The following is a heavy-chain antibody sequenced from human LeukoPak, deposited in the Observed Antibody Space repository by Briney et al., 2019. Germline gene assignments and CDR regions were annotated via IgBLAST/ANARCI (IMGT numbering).Heavy chain of an antibody. Sequence: GESLKISCKGSGYSFSTYWIGWVRQMPGKGLEWMGIIYPGDSDTRYSPSFEGQVTISADKSIGTAYLQWSSLKASDTAMYYCARTPTSLSNPYYFDHWGQGTLVTVSS. CDR3: ARTPTSLSNPYYFDH. V-gene: IGHV5-51*01. CDR2: IYPGDSDT. CDR1: GYSFSTYW. J-gene: IGHJ4*02.